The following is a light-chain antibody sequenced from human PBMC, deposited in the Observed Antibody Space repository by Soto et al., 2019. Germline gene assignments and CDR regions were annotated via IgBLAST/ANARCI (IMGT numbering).Light chain of an antibody. CDR2: VGTGGIVG. Sequence: QPVLTQPPSASASLGASVTLTCTLSSGYSNYKVDWYQQRPGKGPRFVMRVGTGGIVGSKGDGIPDRFSVLGSGLNRYLTIKNIQEEDESDYHCGADHGSGSNFVYLVFGGGTQLTV. J-gene: IGLJ2*01. V-gene: IGLV9-49*01. CDR1: SGYSNYK. CDR3: GADHGSGSNFVYLV.